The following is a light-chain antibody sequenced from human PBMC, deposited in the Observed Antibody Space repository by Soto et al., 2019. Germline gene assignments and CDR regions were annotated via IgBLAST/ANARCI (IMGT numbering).Light chain of an antibody. V-gene: IGLV2-14*01. CDR2: EVS. CDR1: SSDVGGYKY. J-gene: IGLJ7*01. Sequence: QSVLTQPASVSGSPGQSITISCNGTSSDVGGYKYVSWYQHQSGKAPKLMIYEVSNRPSGVSNRFSGSKSGNTASLTISGLQAEDEADYYCSSYTSSSTLVFGGGTQLTVL. CDR3: SSYTSSSTLV.